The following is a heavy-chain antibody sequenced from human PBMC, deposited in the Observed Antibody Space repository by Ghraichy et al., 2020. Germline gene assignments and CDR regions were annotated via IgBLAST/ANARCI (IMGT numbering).Heavy chain of an antibody. CDR3: ARLRRKDGSGWSWEYYFDY. CDR1: GGSISNYY. D-gene: IGHD6-19*01. V-gene: IGHV4-59*01. CDR2: VYYSGSA. Sequence: SETLSLTCTVSGGSISNYYWSWIRQPPGKGLEWIGYVYYSGSANYSPSLKSRVTISLDTSKKQFSLKLSSVTAADTAVYYCARLRRKDGSGWSWEYYFDYWGQGTLVTVSS. J-gene: IGHJ4*02.